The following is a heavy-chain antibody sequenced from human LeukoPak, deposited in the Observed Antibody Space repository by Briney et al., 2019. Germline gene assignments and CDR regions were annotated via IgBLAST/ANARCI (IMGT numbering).Heavy chain of an antibody. CDR3: ARDFYYYDSSGYYAHAFDI. Sequence: ASVKVSCKASGYTFTSYYMHWVRQAPGQGLEWMGIINPSGGSTSYAQKFQGRVTMTRDTSTSTVYMELSSLRSEDTAVYYCARDFYYYDSSGYYAHAFDIWGQGTMVTVSS. CDR1: GYTFTSYY. D-gene: IGHD3-22*01. CDR2: INPSGGST. J-gene: IGHJ3*02. V-gene: IGHV1-46*01.